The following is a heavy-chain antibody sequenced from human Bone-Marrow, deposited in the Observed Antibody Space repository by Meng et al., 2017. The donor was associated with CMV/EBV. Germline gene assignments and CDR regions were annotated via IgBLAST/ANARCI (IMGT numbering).Heavy chain of an antibody. CDR2: ISYDGSNK. Sequence: GGSLRLSCAASGFTFSSYAMHWVRQAPGKGLEWVAVISYDGSNKYYADSVKGRFTISRDNSKNTLYLQMNSLRAEDTAVYYCARDQYYDFWSGYPYYYYYGMDVWGQGTTVTGSS. J-gene: IGHJ6*01. CDR3: ARDQYYDFWSGYPYYYYYGMDV. D-gene: IGHD3-3*01. CDR1: GFTFSSYA. V-gene: IGHV3-30*04.